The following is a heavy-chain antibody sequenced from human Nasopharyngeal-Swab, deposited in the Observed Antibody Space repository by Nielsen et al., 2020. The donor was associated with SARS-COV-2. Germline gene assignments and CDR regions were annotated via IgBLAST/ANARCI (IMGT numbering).Heavy chain of an antibody. J-gene: IGHJ4*02. V-gene: IGHV3-21*01. CDR1: GFTFGSFA. D-gene: IGHD2-21*02. Sequence: GESLKLSCAASGFTFGSFAMNWVRQAPGKGLEWVSSIRSTTSYRNYADSVKGRFTISRDNAKNSLYLQMNSLRAEDTAVYYCARAYCGGDCSNYYFDYWGQGTLVTVSS. CDR3: ARAYCGGDCSNYYFDY. CDR2: IRSTTSYR.